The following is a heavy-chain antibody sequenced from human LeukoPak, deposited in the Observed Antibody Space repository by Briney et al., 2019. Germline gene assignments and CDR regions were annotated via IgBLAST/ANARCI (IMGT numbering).Heavy chain of an antibody. D-gene: IGHD5/OR15-5a*01. CDR2: IYYSGST. CDR3: ARESPSTNWFDP. CDR1: GGSISSYY. J-gene: IGHJ5*02. Sequence: PSETLSLTCTVSGGSISSYYWSWIRQPPGKGLEWIGYIYYSGSTYYNPSLKSRVTISVDTSKNQFSLKLSSVTAADTAVYYCARESPSTNWFDPWGQGTLVTVSS. V-gene: IGHV4-59*12.